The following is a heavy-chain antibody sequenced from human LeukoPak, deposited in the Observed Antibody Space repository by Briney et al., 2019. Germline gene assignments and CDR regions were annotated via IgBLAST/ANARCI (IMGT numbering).Heavy chain of an antibody. CDR3: VARPSYYDSSGYYDY. CDR2: IGTAGDT. J-gene: IGHJ4*02. Sequence: PGGSLRLSCAASGFTFSSYDMHSVRQATGKGLEWVSAIGTAGDTYYPGSVKGRFTISRENAKNSLYLQMNSLRAGDTAVYYCVARPSYYDSSGYYDYWGQGTLVTVSS. D-gene: IGHD3-22*01. V-gene: IGHV3-13*01. CDR1: GFTFSSYD.